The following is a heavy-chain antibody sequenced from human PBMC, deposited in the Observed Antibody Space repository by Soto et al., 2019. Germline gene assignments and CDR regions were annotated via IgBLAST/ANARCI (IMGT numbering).Heavy chain of an antibody. V-gene: IGHV1-69*13. CDR2: IIPIFATA. CDR3: ARTIYSSGSYYGTDV. J-gene: IGHJ6*02. CDR1: GGTFSSYA. D-gene: IGHD3-10*01. Sequence: SVKVSCKASGGTFSSYAISWVRQAPGQGLEWMGGIIPIFATANYAQKFQGRVTVTADESTSTAYMELSSLRSEDTAVYYCARTIYSSGSYYGTDVWGQGTTVTVSS.